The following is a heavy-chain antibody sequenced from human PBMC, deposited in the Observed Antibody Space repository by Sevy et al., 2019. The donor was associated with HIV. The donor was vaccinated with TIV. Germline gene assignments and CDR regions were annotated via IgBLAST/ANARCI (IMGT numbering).Heavy chain of an antibody. CDR1: GFTFSANW. V-gene: IGHV3-7*01. D-gene: IGHD3-16*01. J-gene: IGHJ4*02. CDR3: AHETFGRFES. CDR2: IKGDGSEK. Sequence: GGSLRLSCAASGFTFSANWMNWVRQAPGKGLEWVAIIKGDGSEKHYVDSVEGRFTISRDNAKNLLYLQMNSLRVEDTAVYYCAHETFGRFESWGQGTLVTVSS.